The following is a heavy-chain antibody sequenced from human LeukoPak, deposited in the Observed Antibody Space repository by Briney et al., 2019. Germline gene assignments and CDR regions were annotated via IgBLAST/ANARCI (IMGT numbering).Heavy chain of an antibody. V-gene: IGHV3-23*01. CDR1: GFTFSSYA. J-gene: IGHJ4*02. D-gene: IGHD6-13*01. CDR3: ARAAAAPISSFDY. CDR2: ISGSGGST. Sequence: GGSLRLSCAASGFTFSSYAMSWVRQAPGKGLEWVSAISGSGGSTYYADSVKGRFTISRDNSKNTLYLQINSLRAEDTAVYYCARAAAAPISSFDYWGQGTLVTVSS.